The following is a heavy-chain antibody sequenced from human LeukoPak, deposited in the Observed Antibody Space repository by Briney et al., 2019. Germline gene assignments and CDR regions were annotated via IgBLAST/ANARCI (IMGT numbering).Heavy chain of an antibody. V-gene: IGHV1-3*01. J-gene: IGHJ4*02. CDR3: ARGIWFGSLLYPYYFDY. Sequence: ASVKVSCKASGYTFTGYAMHWVRQAPGQRIEFLGWVNAGSGKTKYSQEFQGRVTITRDTSASTAYMELSSLRSEDTAVYYCARGIWFGSLLYPYYFDYWGQGTLVTVSS. D-gene: IGHD3-10*01. CDR1: GYTFTGYA. CDR2: VNAGSGKT.